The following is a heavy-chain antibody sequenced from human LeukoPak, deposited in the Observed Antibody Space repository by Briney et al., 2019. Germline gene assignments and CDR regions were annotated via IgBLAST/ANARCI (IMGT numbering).Heavy chain of an antibody. CDR1: GGSISSGGYY. J-gene: IGHJ4*02. D-gene: IGHD3-16*02. V-gene: IGHV4-31*03. CDR2: IYYSGST. Sequence: PSETLSLTCTVSGGSISSGGYYWSWIRQHPGKGLEWIGYIYYSGSTYCNPSLKSRVTISVDTSKNQFSLKLSSVTAADTAVYYCARGSPYDYIWGSYRPHFFDYWGQGTLVTVSS. CDR3: ARGSPYDYIWGSYRPHFFDY.